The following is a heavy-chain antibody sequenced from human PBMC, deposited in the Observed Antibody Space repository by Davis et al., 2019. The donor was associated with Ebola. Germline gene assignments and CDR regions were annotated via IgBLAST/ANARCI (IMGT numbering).Heavy chain of an antibody. CDR1: GGTFSSYA. CDR2: IIP. V-gene: IGHV1-69*13. Sequence: SVKVSCKASGGTFSSYAISWVRQAPGQGLEWMGGIIPQKFQGRVTITADESTSTAYMELSSLRSEDTAVYYCARGRNSNQLGGWFDPWGQGTLVTVSS. D-gene: IGHD2-2*01. J-gene: IGHJ5*02. CDR3: ARGRNSNQLGGWFDP.